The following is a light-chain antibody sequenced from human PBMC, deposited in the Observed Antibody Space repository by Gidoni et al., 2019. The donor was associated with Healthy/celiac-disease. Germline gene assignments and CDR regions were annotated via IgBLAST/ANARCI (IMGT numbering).Light chain of an antibody. CDR2: AAS. J-gene: IGKJ2*01. CDR3: LQHNTYPPYT. V-gene: IGKV1-17*01. Sequence: DIQMTQSPSSLSASVGDRVTITCRASQGVRNDVSWYQQIPGRAPKRLIYAASTLHSGVPSRFSGSGFGTEFPLTISRLQPEDFAIYYCLQHNTYPPYTFGQGTKLEIK. CDR1: QGVRND.